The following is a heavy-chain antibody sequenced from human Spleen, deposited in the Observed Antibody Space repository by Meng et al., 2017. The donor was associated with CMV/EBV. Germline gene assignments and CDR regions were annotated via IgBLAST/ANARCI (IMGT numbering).Heavy chain of an antibody. D-gene: IGHD6-19*01. CDR1: GFTFSSYA. V-gene: IGHV3-23*01. CDR2: ISGSGGTT. Sequence: GESLKISCAASGFTFSSYAMNWVRQAPGKGLEWVSAISGSGGTTYYADSLKGRFTISRDNSENTLYLQMNSLRAEDTAVYYCARGESSGWFYFDFWGQGTLVTVSS. CDR3: ARGESSGWFYFDF. J-gene: IGHJ4*02.